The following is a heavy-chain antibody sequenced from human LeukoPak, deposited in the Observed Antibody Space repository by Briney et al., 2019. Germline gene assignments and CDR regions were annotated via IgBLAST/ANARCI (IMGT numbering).Heavy chain of an antibody. J-gene: IGHJ4*02. D-gene: IGHD5-18*01. Sequence: GGSLRLSCAASGFTFSNYAMTWVRQAPGKGLEWVSGISGSGGSTHYADSVKGRFTISRDNSKNTLYLEMNSLRAEDTAVYYCAKDDGYGYVDYWGQGTLVTVSS. CDR2: ISGSGGST. CDR3: AKDDGYGYVDY. CDR1: GFTFSNYA. V-gene: IGHV3-23*01.